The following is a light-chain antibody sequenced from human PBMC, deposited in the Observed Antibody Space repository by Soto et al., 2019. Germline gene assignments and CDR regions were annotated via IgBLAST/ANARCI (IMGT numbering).Light chain of an antibody. CDR1: QSISSW. Sequence: DIHMTQSPSTLCASLGDRVTITCRASQSISSWLAWYQQKPGKAPKLLIYKASSLESGVPSRFSGSGSGTEFTLTISSLQPDDFATYYCQQYNSYRTFGQGTKVDIK. J-gene: IGKJ1*01. CDR2: KAS. CDR3: QQYNSYRT. V-gene: IGKV1-5*03.